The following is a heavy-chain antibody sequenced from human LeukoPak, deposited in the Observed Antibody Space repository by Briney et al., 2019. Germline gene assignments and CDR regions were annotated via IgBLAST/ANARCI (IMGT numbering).Heavy chain of an antibody. CDR2: MYYTGNT. CDR3: ARLIYCSGGSCSHDY. CDR1: GGSFSGYY. D-gene: IGHD2-15*01. J-gene: IGHJ4*02. Sequence: SETLSLTCAVYGGSFSGYYWSWIRQPPGKGLDWIGSMYYTGNTYYNPSLKSRVTISVDTSKNQISLRLTSVTTADTAVYYCARLIYCSGGSCSHDYWGQGTLVTVSS. V-gene: IGHV4-34*01.